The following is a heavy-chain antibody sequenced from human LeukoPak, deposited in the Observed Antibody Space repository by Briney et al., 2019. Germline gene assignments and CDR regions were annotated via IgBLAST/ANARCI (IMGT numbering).Heavy chain of an antibody. CDR2: INPSGGST. Sequence: ASVTVSFTASGYTFTSYYMHWVRQAPGQGLEWMGIINPSGGSTSYAQKFQGRVTMTRDTSTSTVYMELSSLRSEDTAVYYCARDKAAMAIDYWGQGTLVTVSS. V-gene: IGHV1-46*01. CDR3: ARDKAAMAIDY. J-gene: IGHJ4*02. D-gene: IGHD5-18*01. CDR1: GYTFTSYY.